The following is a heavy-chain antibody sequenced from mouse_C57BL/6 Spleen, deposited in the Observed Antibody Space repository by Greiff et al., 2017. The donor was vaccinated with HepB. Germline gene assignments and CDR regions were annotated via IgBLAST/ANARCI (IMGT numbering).Heavy chain of an antibody. CDR3: AISGSYGNFDY. CDR1: GYTFTSYW. J-gene: IGHJ2*01. V-gene: IGHV1-59*01. D-gene: IGHD2-1*01. CDR2: IDPSDSYT. Sequence: QVQLQQPGAELVRPGTSVKLSCKASGYTFTSYWMHWVKQRPGQGLEWIGVIDPSDSYTNYNQKFKGKATLTVDTSSSTAYMQLSSLTSEDSAVYYCAISGSYGNFDYWGQGTTLTVSS.